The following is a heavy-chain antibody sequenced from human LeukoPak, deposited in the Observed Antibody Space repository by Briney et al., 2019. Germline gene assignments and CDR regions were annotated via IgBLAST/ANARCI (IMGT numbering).Heavy chain of an antibody. CDR1: GYTFTSYD. V-gene: IGHV1-8*01. CDR2: MNPNSGNT. D-gene: IGHD5-12*01. Sequence: GASVKVSCKASGYTFTSYDINWVRQATGQGLEWMGWMNPNSGNTGYTQKFQGRVTMTRNISISTAYMELSSLRSEDTAVYYCARMYSGYDSDNYWGQGTLVTVSS. CDR3: ARMYSGYDSDNY. J-gene: IGHJ4*02.